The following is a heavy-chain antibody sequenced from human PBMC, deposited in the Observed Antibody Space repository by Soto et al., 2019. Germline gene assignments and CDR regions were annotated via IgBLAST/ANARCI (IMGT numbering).Heavy chain of an antibody. J-gene: IGHJ4*02. D-gene: IGHD5-12*01. V-gene: IGHV3-30*18. CDR3: AKPTYRKDLVATIHDY. Sequence: QVQLVESGGGVVQPGRSLRLSCAASGFTFSSYGMHWVRQAPGKGLEWVAVISYDGSNKYYADSVKGRFTISRDNSKNTLYLQMNSLRAEDTAVYYCAKPTYRKDLVATIHDYWGKGTLVTVSS. CDR2: ISYDGSNK. CDR1: GFTFSSYG.